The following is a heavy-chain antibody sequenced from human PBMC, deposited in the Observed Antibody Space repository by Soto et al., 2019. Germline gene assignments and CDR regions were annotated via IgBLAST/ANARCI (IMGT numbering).Heavy chain of an antibody. CDR1: GGTFSSYA. Sequence: QVQLVQSGAEVKKPGSSVKVSCKASGGTFSSYAISWVRQAPGQGLEWMGGIIPIFGTANYAQKFQGRVTITADESTXXAXMXQSSLRSEDTAVYYCARDPSGGSQSFPYYYCYGMDVWGQGTTVTVSS. V-gene: IGHV1-69*12. CDR3: ARDPSGGSQSFPYYYCYGMDV. D-gene: IGHD2-15*01. J-gene: IGHJ6*02. CDR2: IIPIFGTA.